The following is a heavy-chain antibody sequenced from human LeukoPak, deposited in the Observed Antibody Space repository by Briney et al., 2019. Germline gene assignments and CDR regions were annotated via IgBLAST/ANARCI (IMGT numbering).Heavy chain of an antibody. V-gene: IGHV1-2*02. CDR3: ARDDSRYSYYFDY. CDR1: GYTFTGYY. J-gene: IGHJ4*02. CDR2: INPNSGGT. Sequence: GASVKVSCKASGYTFTGYYMHWVRQAPGQGLEWMGWINPNSGGTNYAQKFQGRVTMTRDTSISTAYMELSRLRSDDTAVYYCARDDSRYSYYFDYWGQGTLVTVSS. D-gene: IGHD3-22*01.